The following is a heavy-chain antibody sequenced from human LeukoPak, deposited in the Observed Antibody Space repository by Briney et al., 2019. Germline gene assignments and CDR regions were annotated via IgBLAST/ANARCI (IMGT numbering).Heavy chain of an antibody. D-gene: IGHD3-10*01. CDR2: ISGSGGST. CDR3: AKVGDYYGSGKYSNFDY. Sequence: GGSLRLSCAASGFTFSSYAMSWVRQAPGKGLEWVSAISGSGGSTYYADSVKGRFTISRDNSKNTLYLQMSSLRAEDTAVYYCAKVGDYYGSGKYSNFDYWGQGTLVTVSS. J-gene: IGHJ4*02. V-gene: IGHV3-23*01. CDR1: GFTFSSYA.